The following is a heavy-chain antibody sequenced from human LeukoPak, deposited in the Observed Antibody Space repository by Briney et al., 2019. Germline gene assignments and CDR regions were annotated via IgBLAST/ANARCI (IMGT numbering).Heavy chain of an antibody. CDR3: ARVEAAAGKYYYYYYMDV. D-gene: IGHD6-13*01. J-gene: IGHJ6*03. Sequence: GGSLRLSCAASGFTFSSYSMLWVRQAPGKGLEGVSYISSSSSTIYYADSVKGRFTISRDNSKNTLYLQMNSLRAEDTAVYYCARVEAAAGKYYYYYYMDVWGKGTTVTISS. V-gene: IGHV3-48*01. CDR1: GFTFSSYS. CDR2: ISSSSSTI.